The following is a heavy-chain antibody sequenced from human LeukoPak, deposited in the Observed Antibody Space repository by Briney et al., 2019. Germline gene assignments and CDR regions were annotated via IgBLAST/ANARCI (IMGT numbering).Heavy chain of an antibody. CDR3: ARDLDYGGTSGFDY. D-gene: IGHD4-23*01. J-gene: IGHJ4*02. Sequence: PSETLSLTCTVSGYSISSGYYWGRIRQPPGKGLEWIGSIFHSGTTYYNPSLKSRVTISVDTSKSQFSLKLNSVTAADTAVYYCARDLDYGGTSGFDYWGQGTLVTVSS. CDR2: IFHSGTT. V-gene: IGHV4-38-2*02. CDR1: GYSISSGYY.